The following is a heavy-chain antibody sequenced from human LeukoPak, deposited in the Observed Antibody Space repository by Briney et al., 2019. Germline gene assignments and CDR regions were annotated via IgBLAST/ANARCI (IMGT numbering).Heavy chain of an antibody. V-gene: IGHV3-74*01. CDR1: GFTFSSYW. CDR2: INSDGSST. Sequence: GGSLRLSCAASGFTFSSYWMHWVRQAPGKGLVWVSRINSDGSSTSYADSVKGRFTISRDNAKNTLYLQMNSLRAEDTAVYYCVRLRGYDAFDIWGQGTMVTVSS. D-gene: IGHD5-18*01. CDR3: VRLRGYDAFDI. J-gene: IGHJ3*02.